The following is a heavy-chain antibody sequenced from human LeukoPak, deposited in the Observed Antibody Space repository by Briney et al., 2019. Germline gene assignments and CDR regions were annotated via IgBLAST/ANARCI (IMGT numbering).Heavy chain of an antibody. CDR2: VYHTGST. D-gene: IGHD3-16*01. CDR3: ARVAWSGSYVNYSYMDV. CDR1: GGSMNTYF. V-gene: IGHV4-59*01. Sequence: SETLSLTCTVSGGSMNTYFWSWIRQPPGKGLEWTGYVYHTGSTTYKPSLKSRITISVDTSKNQFSLKLTSVTAADTAVYYCARVAWSGSYVNYSYMDVWGKGTTVTVSS. J-gene: IGHJ6*03.